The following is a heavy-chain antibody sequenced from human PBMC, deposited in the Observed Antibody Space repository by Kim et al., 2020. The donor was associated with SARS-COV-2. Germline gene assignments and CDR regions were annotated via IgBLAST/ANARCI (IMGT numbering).Heavy chain of an antibody. J-gene: IGHJ4*02. CDR2: ISYDGSNK. CDR3: ATLSAVTTSGLYYFDY. Sequence: GGSLRLSCAASGFTFSSYAMHWVRQAPGKGLEWVAVISYDGSNKYYADSVKGRFTISRDNSKNTLYLQMNSLRAEDTAVYYCATLSAVTTSGLYYFDYWGQGTLVTVSS. V-gene: IGHV3-30*04. D-gene: IGHD4-17*01. CDR1: GFTFSSYA.